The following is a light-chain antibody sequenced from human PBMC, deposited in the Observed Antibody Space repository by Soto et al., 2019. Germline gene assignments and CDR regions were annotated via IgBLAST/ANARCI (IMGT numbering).Light chain of an antibody. J-gene: IGKJ1*01. CDR3: QQRSNWPWP. CDR2: DAS. Sequence: EMVLTQSPGIMSLSPGERATLSFRASQNIGYSYLAWYQHKPGQAPRLLIYDASNRATGIPVRFSGSGSGTDYTLTITNLEPADFAIYYCQQRSNWPWPFGQGTKADI. CDR1: QNIGYSY. V-gene: IGKV3D-20*02.